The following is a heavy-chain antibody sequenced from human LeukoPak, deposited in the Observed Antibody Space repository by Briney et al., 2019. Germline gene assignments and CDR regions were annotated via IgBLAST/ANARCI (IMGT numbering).Heavy chain of an antibody. J-gene: IGHJ4*02. CDR1: GGSFSGYY. D-gene: IGHD2-21*02. CDR3: ARGHSSVVTAIPYYFDF. Sequence: SETLSLTCAVYGGSFSGYYWSWIRQPPGKGLEWIGEINHSGSTNYNPSLKSRVTISVDTSKNQFSLKLSSVTAADMVVYYCARGHSSVVTAIPYYFDFWGQGTLVTVSS. CDR2: INHSGST. V-gene: IGHV4-34*01.